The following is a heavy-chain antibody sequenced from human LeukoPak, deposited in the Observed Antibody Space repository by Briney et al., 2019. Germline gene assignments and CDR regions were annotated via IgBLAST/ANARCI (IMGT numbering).Heavy chain of an antibody. V-gene: IGHV4-39*01. J-gene: IGHJ5*02. CDR2: IYYSGST. D-gene: IGHD2-2*01. CDR3: ARRGYCSSTSCYEYWFDP. Sequence: SETLSLTCTVSGGSISSSSYYWGWIRQPPGKGLEWIGIIYYSGSTYYNPSLKSRLTISVDTSKTQFSLKVSSVTATDTAVYYCARRGYCSSTSCYEYWFDPWGQGTLVTVSS. CDR1: GGSISSSSYY.